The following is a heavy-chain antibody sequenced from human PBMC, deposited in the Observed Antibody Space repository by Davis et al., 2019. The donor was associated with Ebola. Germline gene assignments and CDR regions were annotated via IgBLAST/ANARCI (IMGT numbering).Heavy chain of an antibody. CDR3: AKHRAEWLTGIFDS. J-gene: IGHJ4*02. V-gene: IGHV4-59*08. CDR1: GDSISSYY. D-gene: IGHD7-27*01. Sequence: SETLSLTCTVSGDSISSYYWSWIRQPPGKELERMGCIYYSGSTNYNPSLESRVTMSIDTSKNQFSLRLSSVTAADTAVYYCAKHRAEWLTGIFDSWGQGTQVTVSS. CDR2: IYYSGST.